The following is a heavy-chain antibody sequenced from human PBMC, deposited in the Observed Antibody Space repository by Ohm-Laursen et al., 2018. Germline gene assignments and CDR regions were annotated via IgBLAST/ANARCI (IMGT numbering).Heavy chain of an antibody. CDR1: GFTFSSYA. J-gene: IGHJ4*02. Sequence: SLRLSCAASGFTFSSYAMSWVRQAPGKGLEWVSAISGSGGSTFYADSVKGRFTISRDNSKNTLYLQMNSLRAEDTAVYYCSGHKYGGMQYFDFWGQGSRVTVSS. CDR2: ISGSGGST. V-gene: IGHV3-23*01. CDR3: SGHKYGGMQYFDF. D-gene: IGHD5-18*01.